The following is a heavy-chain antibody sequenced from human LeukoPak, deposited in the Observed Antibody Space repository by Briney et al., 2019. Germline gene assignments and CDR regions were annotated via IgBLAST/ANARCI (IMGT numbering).Heavy chain of an antibody. V-gene: IGHV4-61*02. Sequence: SETLSLTCTVSGGSISSGSYYWSWIRQPAGKGLEWIGRIYTSGSTNYNPSLKSRVTISVDTSKNQFSLKLSSVTAADTAVYYCARGEGSSWYLDAFDIWGQGTMVTVSS. CDR3: ARGEGSSWYLDAFDI. J-gene: IGHJ3*02. CDR2: IYTSGST. D-gene: IGHD6-13*01. CDR1: GGSISSGSYY.